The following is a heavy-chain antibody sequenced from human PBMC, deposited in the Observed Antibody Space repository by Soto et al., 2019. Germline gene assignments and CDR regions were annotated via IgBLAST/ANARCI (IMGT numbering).Heavy chain of an antibody. Sequence: SETLSLTCTVSGCSISSYYLSWIRQPPGKGLEWIGYIYYSGSTNYNPSLKSRVTISVDTSKNQFSLKLSSVTAADTAVYYCARDNADYGGNLNAFDIWGQGTMVTVSS. CDR1: GCSISSYY. D-gene: IGHD4-17*01. J-gene: IGHJ3*02. V-gene: IGHV4-59*01. CDR2: IYYSGST. CDR3: ARDNADYGGNLNAFDI.